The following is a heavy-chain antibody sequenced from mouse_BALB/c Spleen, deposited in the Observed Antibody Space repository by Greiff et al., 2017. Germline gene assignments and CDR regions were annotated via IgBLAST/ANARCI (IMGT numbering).Heavy chain of an antibody. CDR3: TRGGYGSHYYAMDY. CDR1: GFSLTSYG. J-gene: IGHJ4*01. D-gene: IGHD1-1*01. Sequence: QVQLKQSGPGLVAPSQSLSITCTVSGFSLTSYGVHWVRQPPGKGLEWLGVIWAGGSTNYNSALMSRLSISKDNSKSQVFLKMNSLQTDDTAMYYCTRGGYGSHYYAMDYWGQGTSVTVSS. V-gene: IGHV2-9*02. CDR2: IWAGGST.